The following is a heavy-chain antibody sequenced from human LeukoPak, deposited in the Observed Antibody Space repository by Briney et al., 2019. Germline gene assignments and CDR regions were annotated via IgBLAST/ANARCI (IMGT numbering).Heavy chain of an antibody. CDR2: INPHNGDT. D-gene: IGHD2-15*01. CDR1: AYTFIGYY. CDR3: ATVRDIVVGGGPYYFDY. V-gene: IGHV1-2*02. Sequence: ASVKVSCKASAYTFIGYYLHWVRQAPGQGLEWMGWINPHNGDTNYAQKFQGRVTMTRDTSITTAYMELSSLKSDDTAVYYCATVRDIVVGGGPYYFDYWGQGTLVTVSS. J-gene: IGHJ4*02.